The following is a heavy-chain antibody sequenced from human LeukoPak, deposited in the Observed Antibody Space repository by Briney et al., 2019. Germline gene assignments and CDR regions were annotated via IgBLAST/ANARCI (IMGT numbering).Heavy chain of an antibody. Sequence: SETLSLTCTVSGGSISSYYWSWIRQPAGKGLEWIGRIYTSGSTNYNPSLKSRVTMSVDTSKNQFPLKLSSVTAADTAVYYCAKHYMGSSYNRGCDCWGQGTQVTVSS. CDR2: IYTSGST. J-gene: IGHJ4*02. CDR3: AKHYMGSSYNRGCDC. V-gene: IGHV4-4*07. D-gene: IGHD3-10*01. CDR1: GGSISSYY.